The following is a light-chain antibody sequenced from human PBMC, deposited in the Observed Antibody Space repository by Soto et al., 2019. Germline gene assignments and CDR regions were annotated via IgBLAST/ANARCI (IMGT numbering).Light chain of an antibody. CDR3: QGRTNWSIA. CDR1: QSVSSY. Sequence: EFVFTQSPATPSLSPGERATLSCRASQSVSSYLAWYQQKPGQAPRLLIYDASNRATGIPARFSGTGSGTDFTLTINNLEPEDFAVYYCQGRTNWSIAFGRGTRLEIK. J-gene: IGKJ5*01. V-gene: IGKV3-11*01. CDR2: DAS.